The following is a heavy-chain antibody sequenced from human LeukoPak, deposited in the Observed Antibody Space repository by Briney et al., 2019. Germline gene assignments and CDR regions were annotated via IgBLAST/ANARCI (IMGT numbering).Heavy chain of an antibody. V-gene: IGHV4-39*01. CDR3: ARHRAYYYDSSGYYHSYYFDY. Sequence: PSETLSLTCTVSGGSISSSSYYWGWIRQPPGKGLEWIGRIYYSGSTYHNPSLKSRVTISVDTSKNQFSLKLSSVTAADTAVYYCARHRAYYYDSSGYYHSYYFDYWGQGTLVTVSS. CDR1: GGSISSSSYY. D-gene: IGHD3-22*01. CDR2: IYYSGST. J-gene: IGHJ4*02.